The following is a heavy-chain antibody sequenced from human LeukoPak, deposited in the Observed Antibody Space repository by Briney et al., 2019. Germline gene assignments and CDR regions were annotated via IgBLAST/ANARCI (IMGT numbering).Heavy chain of an antibody. CDR1: GFSFSSST. Sequence: GGSLRLSCAASGFSFSSSTMNWVRQAPGRGLEWVSSISSRGSSIYYADSVKGRFTISRDNAKNSLYLRMNSLRAEDTAVYYCARVALGAFDIWGRGTMVTVSS. CDR3: ARVALGAFDI. CDR2: ISSRGSSI. J-gene: IGHJ3*02. D-gene: IGHD3-3*02. V-gene: IGHV3-21*04.